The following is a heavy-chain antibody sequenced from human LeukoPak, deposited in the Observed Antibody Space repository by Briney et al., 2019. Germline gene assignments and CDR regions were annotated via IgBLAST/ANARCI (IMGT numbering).Heavy chain of an antibody. D-gene: IGHD5-18*01. V-gene: IGHV4-59*11. CDR2: IYNSWNT. CDR1: SGSINNHY. CDR3: ARDQIGYGLDY. Sequence: PSETLSLTCIVSSGSINNHYWSWIRQPPGKGLEWIGYIYNSWNTNYNPSPQSQVTISMDASRKQFSLNLTSVTAADTAVYYCARDQIGYGLDYWGQGTLVTVSS. J-gene: IGHJ4*02.